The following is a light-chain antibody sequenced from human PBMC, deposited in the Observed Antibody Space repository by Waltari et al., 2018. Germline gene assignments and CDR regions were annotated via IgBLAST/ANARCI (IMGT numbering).Light chain of an antibody. CDR1: QSLVHSDGNTY. CDR2: KVS. Sequence: DVVMTQSPLSLPVTLGQPASISCRSSQSLVHSDGNTYLNWFQQRPGPSPRRLIYKVSNRDSGVPDRFSGSGSGTDFTLKISRVEAEDVGVYYCMQGTHWPLTFGGGTKVEIK. V-gene: IGKV2-30*02. J-gene: IGKJ4*01. CDR3: MQGTHWPLT.